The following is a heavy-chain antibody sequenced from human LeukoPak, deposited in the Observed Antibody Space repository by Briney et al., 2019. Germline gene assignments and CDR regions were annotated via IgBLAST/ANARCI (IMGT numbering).Heavy chain of an antibody. CDR3: AKDGSQSNQHIVVVTAISD. CDR1: GFTFSSYA. D-gene: IGHD2-21*02. V-gene: IGHV3-30-3*01. J-gene: IGHJ4*02. CDR2: ISYDGSNK. Sequence: GRSLRLSCAASGFTFSSYAMHWVRQAPGKGLEWVAVISYDGSNKYYADSVKGRFTISRDNSKNTLYLQMNSLRAEDTAVYYCAKDGSQSNQHIVVVTAISDWGQGTLVTASS.